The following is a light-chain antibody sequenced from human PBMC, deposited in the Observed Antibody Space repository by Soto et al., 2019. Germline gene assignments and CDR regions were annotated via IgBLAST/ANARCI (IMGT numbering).Light chain of an antibody. Sequence: EIVLTKSPATLSLSPGERATLSCRASQSVSSYLAWYQQKPGQAPRLLIYDASNRATGIPARFSGSGSGTAFTLTINSLEPDDFAVYYCQQRSDWPSTFGGGTKVQIK. CDR1: QSVSSY. V-gene: IGKV3-11*01. CDR3: QQRSDWPST. CDR2: DAS. J-gene: IGKJ4*01.